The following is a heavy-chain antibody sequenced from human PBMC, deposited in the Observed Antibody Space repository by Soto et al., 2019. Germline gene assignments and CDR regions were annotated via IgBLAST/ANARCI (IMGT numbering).Heavy chain of an antibody. CDR2: FYYSGST. J-gene: IGHJ4*02. CDR1: GGSISSYY. Sequence: SETLSLTCTVSGGSISSYYWSWIRQPPEKGLEWIGYFYYSGSTDYNPSLKSRVTISVDTSKNQFSLKLSSVTAADTAVYYCARARGGYYDYWGQGTLVTVSS. D-gene: IGHD3-22*01. V-gene: IGHV4-59*01. CDR3: ARARGGYYDY.